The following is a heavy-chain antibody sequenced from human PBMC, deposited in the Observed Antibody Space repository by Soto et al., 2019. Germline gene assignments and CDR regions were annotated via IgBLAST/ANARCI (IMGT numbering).Heavy chain of an antibody. J-gene: IGHJ4*02. CDR2: IIPLFGAT. V-gene: IGHV1-69*01. Sequence: QVQLVQSGAEVKKPGSSVKVSCKASGGTFSSFAISWVRQAPGQGLEWMGDIIPLFGATNYAQTFRGRVTFTADESTTTAYMELRSLRSNDTAVYYCARGLDTTVAHSHNWGQGTLVTVSS. D-gene: IGHD1-1*01. CDR1: GGTFSSFA. CDR3: ARGLDTTVAHSHN.